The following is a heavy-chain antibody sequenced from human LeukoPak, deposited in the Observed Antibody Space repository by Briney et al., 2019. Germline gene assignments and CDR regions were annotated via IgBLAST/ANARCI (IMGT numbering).Heavy chain of an antibody. D-gene: IGHD2-2*01. V-gene: IGHV3-30-3*01. J-gene: IGHJ6*02. Sequence: GGSLRLSCAASVFTFSSYAMHWVRQAPGKGLEWVAVISYDGSNKYYADSVKGRFTISRDNSKNTLYLQMNSLRAEDTAVYYCARDAGSSTSSGKYYYYYGMDVWGQGTTVTVSS. CDR1: VFTFSSYA. CDR3: ARDAGSSTSSGKYYYYYGMDV. CDR2: ISYDGSNK.